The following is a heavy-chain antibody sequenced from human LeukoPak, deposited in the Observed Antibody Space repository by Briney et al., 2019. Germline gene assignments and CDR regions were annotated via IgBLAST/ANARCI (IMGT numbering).Heavy chain of an antibody. CDR3: ATGRDSRWFTD. Sequence: PGGTLRLSCTASTPSSIHWVRQAPARGLAGVGNIRLDGGEKFYLDTVKGRFTISRHNAKNSLYLQMDSLRVGDTAVYYCATGRDSRWFTDWGQGTLVTVSS. J-gene: IGHJ4*02. CDR2: IRLDGGEK. CDR1: TPSS. V-gene: IGHV3-7*01. D-gene: IGHD2-15*01.